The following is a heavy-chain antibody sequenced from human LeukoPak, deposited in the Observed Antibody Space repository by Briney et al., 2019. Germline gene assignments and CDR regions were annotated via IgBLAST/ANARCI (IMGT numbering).Heavy chain of an antibody. D-gene: IGHD4-17*01. CDR2: ISSGGGGI. V-gene: IGHV3-48*03. CDR1: GFIFSSYE. J-gene: IGHJ4*02. Sequence: GGSLRLSCAASGFIFSSYEMNWVRQAPGKGLEWVSYISSGGGGIFYADSVKGRFTISRDNAKNSLHLQMNSLRAEDTAVYYCARDGASHPSIYYFDYWGQGTLVTVSS. CDR3: ARDGASHPSIYYFDY.